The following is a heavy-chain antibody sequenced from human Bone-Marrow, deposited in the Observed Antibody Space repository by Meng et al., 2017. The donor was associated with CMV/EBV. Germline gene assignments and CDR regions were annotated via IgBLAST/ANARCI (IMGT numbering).Heavy chain of an antibody. CDR2: IKQDGSEK. CDR3: ARDDCSGGSCYDYYYYYGMDV. V-gene: IGHV3-7*01. CDR1: GFTFSSYW. Sequence: GGSLRLSCAASGFTFSSYWMSWVRQAPGKGLEWVANIKQDGSEKYYVDSVKGRFTISRDNAKNSLYLQMNSLRAEDTAVYYCARDDCSGGSCYDYYYYYGMDVWGQRTTVTVSS. J-gene: IGHJ6*02. D-gene: IGHD2-15*01.